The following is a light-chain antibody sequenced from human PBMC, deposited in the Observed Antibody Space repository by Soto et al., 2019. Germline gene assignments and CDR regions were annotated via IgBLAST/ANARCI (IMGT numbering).Light chain of an antibody. Sequence: EIVMTQSPVTLSVSPGERATLSCRASQSVGSNLAWYQQRPGQAHRLLIYGASTSATGITARFSGSGSGTEFTLPSSSLQSEDCAVYYCQHHGAWPYPVGEGTKLEIK. CDR1: QSVGSN. V-gene: IGKV3-15*01. CDR3: QHHGAWPYP. CDR2: GAS. J-gene: IGKJ2*01.